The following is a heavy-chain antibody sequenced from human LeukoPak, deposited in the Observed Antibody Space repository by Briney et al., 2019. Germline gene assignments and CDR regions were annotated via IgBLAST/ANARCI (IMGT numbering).Heavy chain of an antibody. CDR2: IKQDGSEK. J-gene: IGHJ4*02. V-gene: IGHV3-7*01. CDR1: GFTFSRNW. D-gene: IGHD6-19*01. Sequence: GGSLRLSCAASGFTFSRNWMNWVRQAPGKGLEWVANIKQDGSEKYYVDSVKGRFTISRDNAKSSLYLQMNSLRAEDTAVYYCARDLLAVAATGIGFDDWGQGTLVTVSS. CDR3: ARDLLAVAATGIGFDD.